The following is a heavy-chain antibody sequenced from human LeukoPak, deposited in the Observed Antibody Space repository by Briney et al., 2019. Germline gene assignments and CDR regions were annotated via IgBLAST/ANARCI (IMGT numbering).Heavy chain of an antibody. J-gene: IGHJ6*02. CDR3: ARDGALDYGIDV. D-gene: IGHD3-16*01. CDR1: GFTFSSYS. CDR2: ISSSSSYI. V-gene: IGHV3-21*01. Sequence: AGSLRLSCAASGFTFSSYSMNWVRQAPGKGLEWVSSISSSSSYIYYADSVKGRFTISRDNAKNSLYLQMNSLRAEDTAVYYCARDGALDYGIDVWGQGTTVTVSS.